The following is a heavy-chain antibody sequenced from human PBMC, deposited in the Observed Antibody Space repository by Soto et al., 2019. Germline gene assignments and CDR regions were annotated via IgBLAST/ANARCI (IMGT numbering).Heavy chain of an antibody. CDR1: GYTFTSYY. Sequence: QVQLVQSGAEVKKPGASVKVSCKASGYTFTSYYMHWVRQAPGQGLEWMGIINPSGGSTSYAQKFQSRVTMTRDTSTSTVYMELSSLRSEDTAVYYCARDLNRGPRYDYGDPLYFDYWGQGTLVTVSS. CDR2: INPSGGST. V-gene: IGHV1-46*03. D-gene: IGHD4-17*01. J-gene: IGHJ4*02. CDR3: ARDLNRGPRYDYGDPLYFDY.